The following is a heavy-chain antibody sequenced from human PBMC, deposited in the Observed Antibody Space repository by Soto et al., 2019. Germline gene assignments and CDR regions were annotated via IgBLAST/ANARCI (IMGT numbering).Heavy chain of an antibody. CDR2: IYHSGST. CDR1: GYSISSGYY. CDR3: ARTAVYCSGGSCYFFDY. V-gene: IGHV4-38-2*01. Sequence: XATLSLTCAVSGYSISSGYYWCWIRQPPGKGLEWIGSIYHSGSTYYNPSLKSRVTISVDTSKNQFSLKLSSVTAADTAVYYCARTAVYCSGGSCYFFDYWGQGTLVTVSS. J-gene: IGHJ4*02. D-gene: IGHD2-15*01.